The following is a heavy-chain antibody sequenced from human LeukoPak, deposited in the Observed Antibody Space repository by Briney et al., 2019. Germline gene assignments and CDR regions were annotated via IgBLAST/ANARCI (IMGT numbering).Heavy chain of an antibody. Sequence: PGGSLRLSCAASGFTFSSYWMRWVRQAPGKGLDWVASINQDGSEKYYVDSVKGRFTISRDNAKNSLYLQMNGLRAEDTAVYYCARDRAERSGYSSSWPSPRELPLYGMDVWGQGTTVTVFS. D-gene: IGHD6-13*01. J-gene: IGHJ6*02. CDR1: GFTFSSYW. CDR3: ARDRAERSGYSSSWPSPRELPLYGMDV. CDR2: INQDGSEK. V-gene: IGHV3-7*05.